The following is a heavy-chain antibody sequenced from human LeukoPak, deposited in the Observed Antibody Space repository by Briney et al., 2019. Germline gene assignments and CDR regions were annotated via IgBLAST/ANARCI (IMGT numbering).Heavy chain of an antibody. CDR2: IYWDDDK. Sequence: SGPTLVKPIQTLTLTCTFSGFSLSTSGVGVGWIRQPPRKALEWLALIYWDDDKRYSPSLKSRLTITKDTSKNQVVLTLTNMDPVDTATYHCARGSVASAGSYFDYWGQGTLVTVSS. CDR3: ARGSVASAGSYFDY. D-gene: IGHD6-13*01. CDR1: GFSLSTSGVG. V-gene: IGHV2-5*02. J-gene: IGHJ4*02.